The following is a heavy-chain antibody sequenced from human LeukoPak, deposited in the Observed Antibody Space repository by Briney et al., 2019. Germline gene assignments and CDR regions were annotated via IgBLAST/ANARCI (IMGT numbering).Heavy chain of an antibody. Sequence: GTSLRLSCAPSGFTFGSTGMHWVRLPPGRGLEWVALLRYDGITKYYAESVQGRFTISRDISKSTLYLEINSLRAEDTAVYYCAKGIYSSGWSYFDYWGHGTLVTVSS. CDR2: LRYDGITK. V-gene: IGHV3-33*06. J-gene: IGHJ4*01. D-gene: IGHD6-19*01. CDR3: AKGIYSSGWSYFDY. CDR1: GFTFGSTG.